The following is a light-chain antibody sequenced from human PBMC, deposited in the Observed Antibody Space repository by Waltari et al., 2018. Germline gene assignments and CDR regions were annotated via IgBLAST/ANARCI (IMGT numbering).Light chain of an antibody. J-gene: IGLJ1*01. CDR1: SSDVGSYNY. CDR3: YSYTTSSNYI. Sequence: QSGPTQPPSVSGSPGQSVTISCTGTSSDVGSYNYVSWYQQHPGKAPKLMIYGVSNRPSGVSDRFSGSKSGNTASLTISGLQAEDEADYYCYSYTTSSNYIFGPGTRLTVL. CDR2: GVS. V-gene: IGLV2-14*03.